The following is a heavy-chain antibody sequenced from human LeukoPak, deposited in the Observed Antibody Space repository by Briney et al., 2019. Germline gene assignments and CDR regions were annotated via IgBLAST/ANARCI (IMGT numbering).Heavy chain of an antibody. V-gene: IGHV3-21*01. CDR2: ISSSSSYI. J-gene: IGHJ4*02. Sequence: PGGSLRLSCAASGFTFSSYSMNWVRQAPGKGLEWVSSISSSSSYIYYADSVKGRFTISRDNAKNSLYLQMNSLRAGDTAVYYCARDNTVTTSRSFDYWGQGTLVTVSS. CDR1: GFTFSSYS. D-gene: IGHD4-17*01. CDR3: ARDNTVTTSRSFDY.